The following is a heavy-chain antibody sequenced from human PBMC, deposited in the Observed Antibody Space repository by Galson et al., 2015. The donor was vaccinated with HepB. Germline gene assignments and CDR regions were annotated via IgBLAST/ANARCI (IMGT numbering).Heavy chain of an antibody. J-gene: IGHJ3*02. CDR1: GFTFDDYG. Sequence: SLRLSCAASGFTFDDYGMSWVRQAPGKGLEWVSGINWNGGSTGYADSVKGRFTISRDNAKNSLYLQMNSLSAEDTALYHCARGLGFFGTGAFDIWGQGTMVTVSS. CDR2: INWNGGST. V-gene: IGHV3-20*01. CDR3: ARGLGFFGTGAFDI. D-gene: IGHD3-16*01.